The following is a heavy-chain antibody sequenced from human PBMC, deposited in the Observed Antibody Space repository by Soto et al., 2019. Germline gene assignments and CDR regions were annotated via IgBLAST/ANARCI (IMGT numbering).Heavy chain of an antibody. J-gene: IGHJ5*02. CDR2: IYYSGST. V-gene: IGHV4-31*09. CDR3: VRDGTKTLRDWFDP. CDR1: GGSISSGGYY. Sequence: SETLSLTCTVSGGSISSGGYYWNWIRHHPGQGLEWIGSIYYSGSTYYNPSLKSRVTISVDKSKNQFSLKLSSVTAADTAVYYCVRDGTKTLRDWFDPWGQGISVTVSS. D-gene: IGHD1-1*01.